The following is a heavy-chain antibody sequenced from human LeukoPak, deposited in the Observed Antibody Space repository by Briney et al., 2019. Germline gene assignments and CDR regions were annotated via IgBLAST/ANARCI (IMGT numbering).Heavy chain of an antibody. D-gene: IGHD4-23*01. V-gene: IGHV1-2*02. CDR3: ARTRTTVAPSDY. Sequence: ASVKVSCKASGYTFTDYDINWVRQASGQGLEWMGWMNPTSGNTGYAQKFQGRVTMTRDTSISTAYMELSRLRSDDTAVYYCARTRTTVAPSDYWGQGTLVTVSS. CDR1: GYTFTDYD. J-gene: IGHJ4*02. CDR2: MNPTSGNT.